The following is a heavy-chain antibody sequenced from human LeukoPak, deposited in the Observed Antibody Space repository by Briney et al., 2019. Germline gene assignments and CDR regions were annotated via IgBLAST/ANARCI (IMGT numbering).Heavy chain of an antibody. D-gene: IGHD6-13*01. CDR1: GFTSDDYA. CDR3: TRVFVGDEYSSSGY. V-gene: IGHV3-43*02. Sequence: GGSLRLSCAASGFTSDDYAMHWVRQAPGKGLEWVSLISGDGGSTYYADSVKGRFTISRDNAKNTLYLQMNSLKVEDTAVYYCTRVFVGDEYSSSGYWGQGTLVTVSS. CDR2: ISGDGGST. J-gene: IGHJ4*02.